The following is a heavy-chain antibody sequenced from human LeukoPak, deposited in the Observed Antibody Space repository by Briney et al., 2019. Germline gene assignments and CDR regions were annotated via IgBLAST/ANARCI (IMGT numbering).Heavy chain of an antibody. CDR2: ISWNSGSI. Sequence: QSGRSLRLSCAASGYTVDDYAMHWVRQAPGKGLEWVSGISWNSGSIGYADSVKGRFTISRDNAKNSLYLQMNSLRAEDTALYYCAKDSGIMFRNFDYWGQGTLVTVSS. J-gene: IGHJ4*02. D-gene: IGHD2-15*01. V-gene: IGHV3-9*01. CDR3: AKDSGIMFRNFDY. CDR1: GYTVDDYA.